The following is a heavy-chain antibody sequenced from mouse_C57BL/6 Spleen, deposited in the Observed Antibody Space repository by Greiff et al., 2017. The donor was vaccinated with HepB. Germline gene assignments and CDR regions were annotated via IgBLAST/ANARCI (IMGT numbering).Heavy chain of an antibody. Sequence: EVMLVESGGGLVQPKGSLKLSCAASGFSFNTYAMNWVRQAPGKGLEWVARIRSKSNNYATYYADSVKDRFTISRDDSESMLYLQMNNLKTEDTAMYYCVRQDGYYAYFDYWGQGTTLTVSS. J-gene: IGHJ2*01. CDR3: VRQDGYYAYFDY. CDR2: IRSKSNNYAT. D-gene: IGHD2-3*01. CDR1: GFSFNTYA. V-gene: IGHV10-1*01.